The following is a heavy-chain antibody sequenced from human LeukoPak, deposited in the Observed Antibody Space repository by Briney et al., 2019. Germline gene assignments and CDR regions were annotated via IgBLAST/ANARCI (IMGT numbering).Heavy chain of an antibody. CDR2: IKQDGSDK. CDR1: GFTFSIYS. V-gene: IGHV3-7*01. D-gene: IGHD6-25*01. Sequence: GGSLRLSCAASGFTFSIYSMSWVRQAPGKGLEWVAHIKQDGSDKYYVDSVKGRFTISRDNAKNSLYLQMNSLGAEDTAVYYCARGRSVDVWGQGTTVTVSS. J-gene: IGHJ6*02. CDR3: ARGRSVDV.